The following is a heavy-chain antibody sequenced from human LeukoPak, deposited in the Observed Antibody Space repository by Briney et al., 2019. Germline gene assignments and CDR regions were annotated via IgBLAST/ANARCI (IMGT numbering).Heavy chain of an antibody. V-gene: IGHV3-33*03. CDR1: GFTFSDYG. D-gene: IGHD5-24*01. J-gene: IGHJ4*02. CDR2: IWYDGSNK. CDR3: AKEGRSLQTY. Sequence: GGSLRLTCTASGFTFSDYGMHWVRQPPGKGLEWVAIIWYDGSNKTYEDSVKGRFTISRDNAKNSLYLQMNSLRVEDTAVYYCAKEGRSLQTYWGQGTLVTVSS.